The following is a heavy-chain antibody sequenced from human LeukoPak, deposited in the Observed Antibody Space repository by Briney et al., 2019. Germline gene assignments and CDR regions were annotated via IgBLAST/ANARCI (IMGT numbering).Heavy chain of an antibody. V-gene: IGHV4-31*03. CDR3: ARSRGSGSYYQPYYFDY. D-gene: IGHD3-10*01. CDR2: IYYSGST. Sequence: SETLSLTCTVSGGSLSSGGYYWGWVRQHPGTGLEWLRYIYYSGSTYYNPSLKSRVTISVDTSKNQFSLKLSSVTAADTAVYYCARSRGSGSYYQPYYFDYWGQGTLVTVSS. CDR1: GGSLSSGGYY. J-gene: IGHJ4*02.